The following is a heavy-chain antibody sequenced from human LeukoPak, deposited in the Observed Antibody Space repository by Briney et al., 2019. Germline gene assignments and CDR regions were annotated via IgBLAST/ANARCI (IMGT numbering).Heavy chain of an antibody. J-gene: IGHJ4*02. D-gene: IGHD5-12*01. Sequence: GGSLRLSCAVSGFTVSNNYMSWVRQAPGKGLEWVSVIYSGGNTYYADSMRGRFTISRDNSKNTLYLQMNSLRVEDTAVYYCARDRAGGYDVFDYWGQGTLVTVSS. V-gene: IGHV3-53*01. CDR3: ARDRAGGYDVFDY. CDR2: IYSGGNT. CDR1: GFTVSNNY.